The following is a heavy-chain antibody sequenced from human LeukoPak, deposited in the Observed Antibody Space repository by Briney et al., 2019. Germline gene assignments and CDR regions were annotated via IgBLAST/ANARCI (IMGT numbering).Heavy chain of an antibody. CDR1: GGSFSGYY. J-gene: IGHJ2*01. D-gene: IGHD3-3*01. CDR3: ARAGGIFGVVITHSYWYFDL. Sequence: NPSETLSLICAVYGGSFSGYYWSWIRQPPGKGLEWIGEINHSGSTNYNPSLKSRVTISVDTSKNQFSLKLSSVTAADTAVYYCARAGGIFGVVITHSYWYFDLWGRGTLVTVSS. CDR2: INHSGST. V-gene: IGHV4-34*01.